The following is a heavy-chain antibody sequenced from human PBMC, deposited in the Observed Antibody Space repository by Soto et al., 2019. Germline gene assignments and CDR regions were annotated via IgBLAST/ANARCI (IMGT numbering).Heavy chain of an antibody. D-gene: IGHD3-10*01. Sequence: SQTLSLTCAISGDSVSSNSAAWNWIRQSPSRGLEWLGRTYYRSKWYNDYAVSVKSRITINPDTSKNQFSLQLNSVTPEDTAVYYCARDPSQVWFGFLLNRRGAYSMVVSGKSTPVTVFS. CDR1: GDSVSSNSAA. CDR3: ARDPSQVWFGFLLNRRGAYSMVV. J-gene: IGHJ6*03. CDR2: TYYRSKWYN. V-gene: IGHV6-1*01.